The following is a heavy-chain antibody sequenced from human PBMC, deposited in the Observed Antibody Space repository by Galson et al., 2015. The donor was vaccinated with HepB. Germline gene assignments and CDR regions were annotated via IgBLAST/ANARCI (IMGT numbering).Heavy chain of an antibody. J-gene: IGHJ3*02. D-gene: IGHD3-22*01. V-gene: IGHV3-11*06. CDR1: GFSFSDYY. Sequence: SLRLSCAASGFSFSDYYMSWIRQAPGKGLEWVSYISSSGSYTNYADSVKGRFSISRDNAKNSLYLQMNSLRAEDTAVYYCARDSAYDSSGPYYAFDIWGQRTMVTVSS. CDR3: ARDSAYDSSGPYYAFDI. CDR2: ISSSGSYT.